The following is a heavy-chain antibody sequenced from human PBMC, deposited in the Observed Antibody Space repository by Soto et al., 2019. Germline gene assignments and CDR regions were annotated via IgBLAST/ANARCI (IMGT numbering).Heavy chain of an antibody. J-gene: IGHJ6*02. CDR1: GGSVSSGSYY. V-gene: IGHV4-61*01. D-gene: IGHD4-4*01. Sequence: SETLSLTCTVSGGSVSSGSYYWSWIRQPPXKGLEWIGYIYYSGSTNYNPSLKSRVTISVDTSKNQFSLKLSSVTAADTAVYYCARQRAPYPDYNPYYYYSGMDVWGQGTTVTVSS. CDR2: IYYSGST. CDR3: ARQRAPYPDYNPYYYYSGMDV.